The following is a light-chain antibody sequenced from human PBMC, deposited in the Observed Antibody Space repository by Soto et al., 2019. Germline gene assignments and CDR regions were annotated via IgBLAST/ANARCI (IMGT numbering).Light chain of an antibody. CDR1: QGIGND. V-gene: IGKV1-6*01. CDR2: AAS. CDR3: LQDYNYPWT. J-gene: IGKJ1*01. Sequence: AIQMTQSPSSLSASVGDRVTITCRASQGIGNDLGWYQEKPGKAPHLLIYAASNLQSGVPSRFSGSGSGTDFTLTISSLQPEDFATYYCLQDYNYPWTFGQGTKVEIK.